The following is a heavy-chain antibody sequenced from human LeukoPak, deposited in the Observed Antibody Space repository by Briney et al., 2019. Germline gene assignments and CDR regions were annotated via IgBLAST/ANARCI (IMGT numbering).Heavy chain of an antibody. J-gene: IGHJ1*01. CDR3: ARVYYDSSGYYLGHFQH. CDR2: ISYDGSNK. Sequence: GGSLRLSCAASGFTFSSYAMHWVRQAPGKGLEWVAVISYDGSNKYYADSVKGRFTISRDNSKNTLYLQMNSLRAEDTAVYYCARVYYDSSGYYLGHFQHWGQGTLITVSS. CDR1: GFTFSSYA. D-gene: IGHD3-22*01. V-gene: IGHV3-30-3*01.